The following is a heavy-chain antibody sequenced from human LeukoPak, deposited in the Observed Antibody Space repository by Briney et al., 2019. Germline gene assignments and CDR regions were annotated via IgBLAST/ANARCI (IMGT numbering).Heavy chain of an antibody. CDR1: GGSISSSNW. J-gene: IGHJ4*02. Sequence: SETLSLTCAVSGGSISSSNWWSWVRQPPGKGLDWIGYIYYSGSTNYNPSLKSRVTMSVDTSKNQFSLKLTSVTAADTAVYYCARGYSPETFDYWGQGTLVTVSS. CDR3: ARGYSPETFDY. D-gene: IGHD1-1*01. V-gene: IGHV4-4*02. CDR2: IYYSGST.